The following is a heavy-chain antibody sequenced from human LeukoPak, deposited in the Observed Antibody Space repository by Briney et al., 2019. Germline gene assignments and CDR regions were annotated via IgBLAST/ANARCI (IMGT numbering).Heavy chain of an antibody. CDR1: GFTFSSYS. V-gene: IGHV3-48*01. Sequence: GGSLRLSCAASGFTFSSYSMNWVRQAPGKGLEWVSYISSSSSTIYYADSVRGRFTISRDNAKNSLYLQMNSLRAEDTAVYYCARETDIVVVPAAARYYYYYMDVWGKGTTVTVSS. CDR3: ARETDIVVVPAAARYYYYYMDV. CDR2: ISSSSSTI. J-gene: IGHJ6*03. D-gene: IGHD2-2*01.